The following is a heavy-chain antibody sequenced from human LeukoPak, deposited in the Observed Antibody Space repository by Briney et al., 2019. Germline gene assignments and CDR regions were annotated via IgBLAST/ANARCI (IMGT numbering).Heavy chain of an antibody. D-gene: IGHD2-15*01. V-gene: IGHV1-69*05. J-gene: IGHJ3*02. CDR2: IIPIFGTA. CDR3: ARVYCSGGSCPDAFDI. CDR1: GGTFSSYA. Sequence: ASVKVSCKASGGTFSSYAISWVRQAPGQGLEWMGGIIPIFGTANYAQKFQGRVTMTTDTSTSTAYMELRSLRSDDTAVYYCARVYCSGGSCPDAFDIWGQGTMVTVSS.